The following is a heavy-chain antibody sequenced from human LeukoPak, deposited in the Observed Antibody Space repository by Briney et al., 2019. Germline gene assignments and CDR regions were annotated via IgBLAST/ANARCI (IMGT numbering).Heavy chain of an antibody. D-gene: IGHD3-22*01. J-gene: IGHJ4*02. Sequence: ASVKVSCKASGYTFTGYYMHWVRQAPGQGLEWMGWINPNSGGTNYAQKFQDRVTMTTDTSTSTAYMELRSLRSDDTAVYYCARDGYYDSSGYYPRNYWGQGTLVTVSS. V-gene: IGHV1-2*02. CDR2: INPNSGGT. CDR1: GYTFTGYY. CDR3: ARDGYYDSSGYYPRNY.